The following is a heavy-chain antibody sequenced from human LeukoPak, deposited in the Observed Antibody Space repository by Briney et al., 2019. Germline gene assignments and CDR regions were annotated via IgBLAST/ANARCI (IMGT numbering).Heavy chain of an antibody. V-gene: IGHV4-59*08. CDR2: IYYSGST. CDR3: ARTFEYSYVV. J-gene: IGHJ4*02. CDR1: GGSISSYY. D-gene: IGHD5-18*01. Sequence: SETLSLTCTVSGGSISSYYWSWIRQPPGKGLEWIGYIYYSGSTNYNPSLKSRVTISVDTSKNQFSLKLSSVTAADTAVYYCARTFEYSYVVWGQGTLVTVSS.